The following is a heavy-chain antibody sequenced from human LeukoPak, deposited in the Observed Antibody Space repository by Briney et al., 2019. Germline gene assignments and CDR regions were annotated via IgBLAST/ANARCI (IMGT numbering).Heavy chain of an antibody. V-gene: IGHV3-21*01. J-gene: IGHJ3*02. D-gene: IGHD1-26*01. CDR1: GFTFSSYS. CDR2: ISSSSSYI. CDR3: TRGERYILGANDASDS. Sequence: PGGSLRLSCAASGFTFSSYSMNWVRQAPGKGLEWVSSISSSSSYIYYADSVKGRFTISRDNAKNSLYLQMNSLSAEDPPLYYDTRGERYILGANDASDSLGRARKVGVSS.